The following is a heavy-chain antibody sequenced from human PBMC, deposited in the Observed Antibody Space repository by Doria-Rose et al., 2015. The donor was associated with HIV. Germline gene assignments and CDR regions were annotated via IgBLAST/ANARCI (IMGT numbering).Heavy chain of an antibody. Sequence: QVQLVQSGAEVKKPGASVRVSCKASGYTFTNYGLAWVRQAPGQGLEWMGWITVYNGHTSYAQKFHDRVAMTTDTSTRTAYLEVRIRGSDDTAVYYCARKPRFYYDTSAWFDFWGQGTLVTVSS. CDR1: GYTFTNYG. V-gene: IGHV1-18*01. J-gene: IGHJ5*01. D-gene: IGHD3-22*01. CDR2: ITVYNGHT. CDR3: ARKPRFYYDTSAWFDF.